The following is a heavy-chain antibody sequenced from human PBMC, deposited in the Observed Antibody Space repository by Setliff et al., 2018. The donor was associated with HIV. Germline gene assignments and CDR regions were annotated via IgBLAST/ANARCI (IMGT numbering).Heavy chain of an antibody. J-gene: IGHJ6*02. CDR3: ARGEMATISDLWGGSLSYGMDV. CDR1: GYTFSSYG. D-gene: IGHD3-3*01. Sequence: ASVKVSCKASGYTFSSYGISWVRQAPGQGLEWMGWISAYNGNTNYAQKLLGRVTMTTDTSTSTAYMELRSLRSDDTAVYYCARGEMATISDLWGGSLSYGMDVWGQGTTVTVS. V-gene: IGHV1-18*01. CDR2: ISAYNGNT.